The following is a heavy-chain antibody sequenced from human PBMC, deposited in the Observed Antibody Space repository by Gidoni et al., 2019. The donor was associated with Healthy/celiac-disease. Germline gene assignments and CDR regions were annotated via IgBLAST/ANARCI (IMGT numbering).Heavy chain of an antibody. J-gene: IGHJ4*02. Sequence: EVQLLESGGGLVQPGGSLRLSCAASGFTFSRYAMSWVRQAPGKGLEWVSAISGSGGSTYYADSVKGRFTISRDNSKNTLYLQMNSLRAEDTAVYYCAKWGIRVPAAISRVDYWGQGTLVTVSS. CDR3: AKWGIRVPAAISRVDY. V-gene: IGHV3-23*01. D-gene: IGHD2-2*01. CDR1: GFTFSRYA. CDR2: ISGSGGST.